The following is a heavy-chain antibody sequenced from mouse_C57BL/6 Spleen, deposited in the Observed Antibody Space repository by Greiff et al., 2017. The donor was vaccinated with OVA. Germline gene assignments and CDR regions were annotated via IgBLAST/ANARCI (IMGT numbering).Heavy chain of an antibody. CDR3: ARSGGNYENAMDY. D-gene: IGHD2-1*01. CDR1: GYTFTSYW. V-gene: IGHV1-69*01. J-gene: IGHJ4*01. Sequence: QVQLQQPGAELVMPGASVKLSCKASGYTFTSYWMHWVKQRPGQGLEWIGEIDPSDSYTNYNQKFKGKSTLTVDNSSSTAYMQLSSLTSEDSAVYYCARSGGNYENAMDYWGQGTSVTVSS. CDR2: IDPSDSYT.